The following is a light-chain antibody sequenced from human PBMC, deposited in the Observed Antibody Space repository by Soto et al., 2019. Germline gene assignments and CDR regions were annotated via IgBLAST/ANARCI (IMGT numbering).Light chain of an antibody. CDR3: CSYTDIALDVV. V-gene: IGLV2-14*01. Sequence: ALTQPASVSGSPGQSITISCTGTSSDIGDYDYVTWYQHLPGKAPKLLIFDVTHRPSGVSDRFSGSKSGNTASLTISGVRPEDEADYYCCSYTDIALDVVFGGGTQLTVL. CDR2: DVT. J-gene: IGLJ2*01. CDR1: SSDIGDYDY.